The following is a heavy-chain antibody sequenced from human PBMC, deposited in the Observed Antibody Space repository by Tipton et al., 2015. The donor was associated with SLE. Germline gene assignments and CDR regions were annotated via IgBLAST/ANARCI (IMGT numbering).Heavy chain of an antibody. D-gene: IGHD4-17*01. CDR1: GFTFSSYA. CDR2: IWYDGGNK. CDR3: ARAAMTTDAFDI. Sequence: SLRLSCAASGFTFSSYAMHWVRQAPGKGLEWVAVIWYDGGNKYYADSVKGRFTISRDNSKNTLYLQMNSLRAEDTAVYYCARAAMTTDAFDIWGQGTMVTVSS. V-gene: IGHV3-33*08. J-gene: IGHJ3*02.